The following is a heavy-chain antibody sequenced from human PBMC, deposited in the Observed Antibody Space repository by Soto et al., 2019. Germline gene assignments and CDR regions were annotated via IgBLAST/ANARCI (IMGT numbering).Heavy chain of an antibody. Sequence: PSETLSLTCTVSGASITGYYWIWLRQPPGKGLEYIGYISYSGSTNYNPSLKSRVTISLDTSKNQFSLKLSSVTAADTAVYYCARDLPGGPFDYWGQGTLVTVSS. CDR3: ARDLPGGPFDY. D-gene: IGHD2-15*01. J-gene: IGHJ4*02. CDR1: GASITGYY. V-gene: IGHV4-59*01. CDR2: ISYSGST.